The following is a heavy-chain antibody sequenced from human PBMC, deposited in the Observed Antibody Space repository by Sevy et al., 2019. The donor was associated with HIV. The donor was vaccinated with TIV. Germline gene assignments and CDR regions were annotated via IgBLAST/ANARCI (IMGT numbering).Heavy chain of an antibody. CDR2: ISGSGGST. Sequence: GGSLRLSCAASGFTFSSYAMSWVRQAPGKGLEWVSAISGSGGSTSYADSVKGRCTISRDNSKNTLYLQMNSLRAEDTAVYYCAKEESGYSYGYGIDYGGQGTLVTVSS. CDR3: AKEESGYSYGYGIDY. CDR1: GFTFSSYA. V-gene: IGHV3-23*01. J-gene: IGHJ4*02. D-gene: IGHD5-18*01.